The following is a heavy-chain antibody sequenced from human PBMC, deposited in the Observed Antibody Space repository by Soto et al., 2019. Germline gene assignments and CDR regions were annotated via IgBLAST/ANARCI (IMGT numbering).Heavy chain of an antibody. V-gene: IGHV1-2*02. CDR3: AREPLMPWVTTYAWRDYYGMEV. Sequence: ASVKVSCKASGYTFTGYYMHWVRQAPGQGLEWMGWINPNSGGTNYTQKFQGRVTMTRDTSISTAYMELSRLGSDDTAVYYCAREPLMPWVTTYAWRDYYGMEVWGQGTTVTVSS. CDR2: INPNSGGT. J-gene: IGHJ6*02. D-gene: IGHD4-17*01. CDR1: GYTFTGYY.